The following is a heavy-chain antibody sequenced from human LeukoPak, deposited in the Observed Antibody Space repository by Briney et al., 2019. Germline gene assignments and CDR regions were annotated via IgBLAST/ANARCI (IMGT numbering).Heavy chain of an antibody. Sequence: GGSLRLSCAASGFSFSSYGMHWVRQAPGIGLQWVAVISYDGSNKYYADSVKGRFTISRDNSKNTLYLQMNSLRAEDTAVYYCAKGLDPFDIWGQGTMVTVSS. J-gene: IGHJ3*02. V-gene: IGHV3-30*18. CDR2: ISYDGSNK. CDR1: GFSFSSYG. CDR3: AKGLDPFDI.